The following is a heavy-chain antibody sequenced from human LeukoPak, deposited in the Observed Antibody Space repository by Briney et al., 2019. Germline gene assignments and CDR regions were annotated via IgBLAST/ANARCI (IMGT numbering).Heavy chain of an antibody. V-gene: IGHV5-51*01. CDR1: GYSFTSCW. CDR3: SRGHMVWGLPDDFDI. CDR2: IYPGDSDT. J-gene: IGHJ3*02. Sequence: GEFLKIRCEGSGYSFTSCWIGWVRQMPGKGLEWMGIIYPGDSDTSLSPSLHGQATISADKSISTSYLQWSSLKASDTAMYYWSRGHMVWGLPDDFDIWGQGTMVTVSS. D-gene: IGHD3-10*01.